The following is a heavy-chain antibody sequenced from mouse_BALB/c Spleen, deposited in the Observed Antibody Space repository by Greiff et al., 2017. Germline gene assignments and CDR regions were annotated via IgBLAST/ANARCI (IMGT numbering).Heavy chain of an antibody. CDR3: ARDGYYGYGAMDY. Sequence: VQVVESGPGLVAPSQSLSITCTVSGFSLTSYGVHWVRQPPGKGLEWLGVIWAGGSTNYNSALMSRLSISKDNSKSQVFLKMNSLQTDDTAMYYCARDGYYGYGAMDYWGQGTSVTVSS. CDR1: GFSLTSYG. D-gene: IGHD1-2*01. V-gene: IGHV2-9*02. J-gene: IGHJ4*01. CDR2: IWAGGST.